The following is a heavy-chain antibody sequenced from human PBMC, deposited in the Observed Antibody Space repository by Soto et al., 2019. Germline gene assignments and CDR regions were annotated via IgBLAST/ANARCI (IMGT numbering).Heavy chain of an antibody. CDR3: ARGGSSRENSYYYGMDV. V-gene: IGHV4-34*01. D-gene: IGHD6-13*01. CDR1: GGSFSGYY. Sequence: SETLSLTCAVYGGSFSGYYWSWIRQPPGKGLEWIGEINHSGSTNYNPSLKSRVTISVDTSKNQFSLKLSSVTAADTAVYYCARGGSSRENSYYYGMDVWGQGTTVTGSS. J-gene: IGHJ6*02. CDR2: INHSGST.